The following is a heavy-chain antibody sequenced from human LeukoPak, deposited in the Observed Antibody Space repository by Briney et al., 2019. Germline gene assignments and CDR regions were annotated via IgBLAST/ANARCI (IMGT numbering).Heavy chain of an antibody. CDR1: GFTFSSYW. D-gene: IGHD6-13*01. J-gene: IGHJ6*02. V-gene: IGHV3-7*01. Sequence: PGGSLRLSCAASGFTFSSYWMSWVRQAPGKGLEWVANIKQDGSEKYYVDSVKGRFTISRDNAKNSLYLQMNSLRAEDTAVYYCARRSDSSWPFYYYYGMDVWGQGTTVTVSS. CDR2: IKQDGSEK. CDR3: ARRSDSSWPFYYYYGMDV.